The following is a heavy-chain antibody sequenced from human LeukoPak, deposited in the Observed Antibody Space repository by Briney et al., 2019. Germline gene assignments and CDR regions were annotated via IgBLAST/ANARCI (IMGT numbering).Heavy chain of an antibody. J-gene: IGHJ5*02. CDR1: GGSISNYY. D-gene: IGHD2-2*03. CDR2: VYVSGST. CDR3: ARDGYYGAYVSS. Sequence: LETLSLTCSVSGGSISNYYWSWIRQPAGKGLEWIGRVYVSGSTNYNPSLKSRVTMSVDTSKNQFSLNLRSVTAADTAVYYCARDGYYGAYVSSWGQGTLVTVSS. V-gene: IGHV4-4*07.